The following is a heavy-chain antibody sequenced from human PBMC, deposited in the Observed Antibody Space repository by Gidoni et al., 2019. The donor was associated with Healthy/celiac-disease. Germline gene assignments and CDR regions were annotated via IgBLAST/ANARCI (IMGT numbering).Heavy chain of an antibody. CDR2: FEPEDGET. CDR3: ATSIFVLMVYGNFDY. Sequence: QVQLVQSGAEVKKPGASVKVSCKVSGYTLTELSMHLLRQAPGKGLEWMGGFEPEDGETIYAQKFQGRVTMTEDTSTDTAYMELSRLRSEDTAVYYCATSIFVLMVYGNFDYWGQGTLVTVSS. D-gene: IGHD2-8*01. CDR1: GYTLTELS. J-gene: IGHJ4*02. V-gene: IGHV1-24*01.